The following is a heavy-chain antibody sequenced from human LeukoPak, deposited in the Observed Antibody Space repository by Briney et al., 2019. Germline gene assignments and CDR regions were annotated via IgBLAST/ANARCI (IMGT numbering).Heavy chain of an antibody. J-gene: IGHJ3*02. Sequence: GGSLRLSCAASGFTFSSYSMNWVRQAPGKGLEWVSSISSSSSYIYYADSVKGRFTISRDNAKNSLYLQMNSLRAEDTAVYYCARRWLPDDALDIWGQGTMVTVSS. CDR1: GFTFSSYS. V-gene: IGHV3-21*01. D-gene: IGHD6-19*01. CDR3: ARRWLPDDALDI. CDR2: ISSSSSYI.